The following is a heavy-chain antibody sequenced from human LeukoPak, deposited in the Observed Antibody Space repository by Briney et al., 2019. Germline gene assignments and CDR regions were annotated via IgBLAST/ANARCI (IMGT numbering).Heavy chain of an antibody. D-gene: IGHD3-10*01. Sequence: ASVKVSCKASGYTFTGYYMHWVRQAPGQGLEWMGWISPNSGGTNYAQKFQGRVTMTRDTSISTAYMELSRLRSDDTAVYYCARALAAVRGPPVRVDAFDIWGQGTMVTVSS. CDR1: GYTFTGYY. V-gene: IGHV1-2*02. CDR2: ISPNSGGT. J-gene: IGHJ3*02. CDR3: ARALAAVRGPPVRVDAFDI.